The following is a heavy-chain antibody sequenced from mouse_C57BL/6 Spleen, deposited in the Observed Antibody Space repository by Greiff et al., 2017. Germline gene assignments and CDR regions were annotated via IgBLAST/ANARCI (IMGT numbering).Heavy chain of an antibody. CDR3: ASRDYSNSYYFDY. D-gene: IGHD2-5*01. J-gene: IGHJ2*01. CDR1: GFNIKDYY. Sequence: VHVKQSGAELVKPGASVKLSCTASGFNIKDYYMHWVKQRTEQGLEWIGRIDPEDGETKYAPKFQGKATITADTSSNTAYLQLSSLTSEDTAVYYCASRDYSNSYYFDYWGQGTTLTVSS. CDR2: IDPEDGET. V-gene: IGHV14-2*01.